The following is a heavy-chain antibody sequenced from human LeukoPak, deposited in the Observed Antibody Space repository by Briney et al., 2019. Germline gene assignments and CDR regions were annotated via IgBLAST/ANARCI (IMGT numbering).Heavy chain of an antibody. CDR1: GFTFSSYE. V-gene: IGHV3-48*03. Sequence: GGSLRLSCAASGFTFSSYEMNWVRQAPEKGLEWVSYISSSGSTIYYADSVKGRFTISRDNAKNSLYLQMNSLRAEDTAVYYCARDPTVTRYFDYWGQGTLVTVSS. CDR2: ISSSGSTI. J-gene: IGHJ4*02. D-gene: IGHD4-11*01. CDR3: ARDPTVTRYFDY.